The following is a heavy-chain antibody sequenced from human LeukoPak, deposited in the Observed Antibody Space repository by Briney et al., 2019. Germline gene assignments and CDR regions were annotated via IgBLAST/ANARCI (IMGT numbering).Heavy chain of an antibody. Sequence: LTGGSLRLSCAASGFTFSSYAMSWVRQTPGKGLQWLAAIGGSDGSTYFADSVKGRLTISRDNSKNTLYLQINSLTDEDTAIYYREKDIVVAGIWYFDLWGRGAPVTVSS. CDR1: GFTFSSYA. CDR2: IGGSDGST. D-gene: IGHD6-19*01. CDR3: EKDIVVAGIWYFDL. V-gene: IGHV3-23*01. J-gene: IGHJ2*01.